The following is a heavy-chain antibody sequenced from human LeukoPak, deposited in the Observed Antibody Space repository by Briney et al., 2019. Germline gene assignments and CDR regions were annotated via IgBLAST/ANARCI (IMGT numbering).Heavy chain of an antibody. CDR3: ARDHLYCRGGSCYGDY. CDR1: GGSVNGYY. J-gene: IGHJ4*02. V-gene: IGHV4-4*08. D-gene: IGHD2-15*01. Sequence: PSETLSLTCTVSGGSVNGYYWSWIRQPPGKGLEWIAYMHNNGNTKYNPSLKSRVTISLETSKNQVSLNLSSVTAADTALYYCARDHLYCRGGSCYGDYWGQGTLVTVSS. CDR2: MHNNGNT.